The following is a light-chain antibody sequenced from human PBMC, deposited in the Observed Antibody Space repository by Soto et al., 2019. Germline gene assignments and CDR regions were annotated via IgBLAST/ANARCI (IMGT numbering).Light chain of an antibody. Sequence: QSALTQPASVSGSPGQSITISCTGTSSDVGGSNYVSWYQQHQGKAPKLMIYDVSNRPSGVSNRFSGSKSGNTASLPISGLQAEDEADYYCGSYSSSSTHYVFGPGTKLTVL. CDR1: SSDVGGSNY. CDR3: GSYSSSSTHYV. CDR2: DVS. V-gene: IGLV2-14*03. J-gene: IGLJ1*01.